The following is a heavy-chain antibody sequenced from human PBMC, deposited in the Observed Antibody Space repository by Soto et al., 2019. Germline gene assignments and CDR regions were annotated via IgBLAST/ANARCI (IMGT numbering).Heavy chain of an antibody. Sequence: VASAKVSCKASGGTFSSYAISWVRQAPGQGLEWMGWISAYNGNTNYAQKFQGRVTMTTDTSTSTAYMELRSLRSDDTAGYYWARGVKYCTNGETSLYGGDAWGHGPTVT. D-gene: IGHD2-8*01. CDR1: GGTFSSYA. CDR2: ISAYNGNT. CDR3: ARGVKYCTNGETSLYGGDA. J-gene: IGHJ6*02. V-gene: IGHV1-18*01.